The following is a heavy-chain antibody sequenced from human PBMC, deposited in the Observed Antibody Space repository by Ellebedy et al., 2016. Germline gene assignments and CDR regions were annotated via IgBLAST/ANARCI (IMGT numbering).Heavy chain of an antibody. J-gene: IGHJ3*02. Sequence: GGSLRLXXAASGFTFSSYSMNWVRQAPGKGLKWVSSISSSSSYIYYADSVKGRFTISRDNAKNSLYLQMNSLRAEDTAVYYCTRDRRYCSSTSCYSAFDIWGQGTMVTVSS. CDR2: ISSSSSYI. D-gene: IGHD2-2*02. V-gene: IGHV3-21*01. CDR3: TRDRRYCSSTSCYSAFDI. CDR1: GFTFSSYS.